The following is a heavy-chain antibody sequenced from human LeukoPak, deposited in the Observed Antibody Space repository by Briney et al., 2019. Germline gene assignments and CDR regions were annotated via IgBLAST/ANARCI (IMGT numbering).Heavy chain of an antibody. CDR3: AKGVQHCSSTSCYSAFDY. J-gene: IGHJ4*02. CDR1: GFTFSSYA. Sequence: GGSLRLSCAASGFTFSSYAMSWVRQAPGKGLEWVSAISGSGGSTYYAGSVKGRFTISRDNSKNTLYLQMNSLRAEDTAVYYCAKGVQHCSSTSCYSAFDYWGQGTLVTVSS. CDR2: ISGSGGST. V-gene: IGHV3-23*01. D-gene: IGHD2-2*01.